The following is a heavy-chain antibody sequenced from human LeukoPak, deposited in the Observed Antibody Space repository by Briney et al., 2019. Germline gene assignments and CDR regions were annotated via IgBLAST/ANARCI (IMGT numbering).Heavy chain of an antibody. CDR2: ISWNSGYI. J-gene: IGHJ6*02. Sequence: GGSLRLSCAASGFTFDDYAMHWARQAPGKGLEWVSGISWNSGYIGYADSVKGRFTISRDSAKNSLYLQMNSLRVEDTALYYCVKGSLDYYYYGMDVWGQGTTVTVSS. CDR1: GFTFDDYA. V-gene: IGHV3-9*01. D-gene: IGHD3-16*02. CDR3: VKGSLDYYYYGMDV.